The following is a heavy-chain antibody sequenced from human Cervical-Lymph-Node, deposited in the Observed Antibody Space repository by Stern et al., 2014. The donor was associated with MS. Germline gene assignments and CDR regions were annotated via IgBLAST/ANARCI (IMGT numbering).Heavy chain of an antibody. V-gene: IGHV4-59*01. CDR2: IHSSGST. Sequence: QEQLQESGPGLVKPSETLSLTCPVSGDSIRSYYWSWIRQPPGKGLEWMGFIHSSGSTNYKSSLKSRVTISVDTSKNQFSLNLESVTAADTAVYYCARGAETATPWDFWGQGTLVTVSS. CDR1: GDSIRSYY. J-gene: IGHJ4*02. D-gene: IGHD5-24*01. CDR3: ARGAETATPWDF.